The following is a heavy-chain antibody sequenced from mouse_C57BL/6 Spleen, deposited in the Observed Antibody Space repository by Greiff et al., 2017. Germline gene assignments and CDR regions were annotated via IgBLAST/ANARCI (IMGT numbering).Heavy chain of an antibody. CDR1: GYTFTSYW. CDR2: IDPSDSYT. V-gene: IGHV1-50*01. J-gene: IGHJ3*01. D-gene: IGHD2-5*01. Sequence: VQLQQPGAELVKPGASVKLSCKASGYTFTSYWMQWVKQRPGQGLEWIGEIDPSDSYTNYNQKFKGKATLTVDTSSSTAYMQLSSLTSEDSAVCYCAGAYYSNPWFAYWGQGTLVTVSA. CDR3: AGAYYSNPWFAY.